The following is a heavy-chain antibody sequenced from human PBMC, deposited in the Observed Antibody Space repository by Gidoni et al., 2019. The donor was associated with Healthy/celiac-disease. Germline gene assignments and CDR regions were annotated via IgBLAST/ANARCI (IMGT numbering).Heavy chain of an antibody. J-gene: IGHJ4*02. CDR2: IVVGSGNT. D-gene: IGHD2-2*01. V-gene: IGHV1-58*01. CDR3: AADIVVVPAAPDALPGGDY. Sequence: QMQLVQSGPAVKKPGTSVKVSCKASGLTFTSSAVQWVRQARGQRLAWIGWIVVGSGNTNYAQKFQERVTITRDMSTSTAYMELSSLRSEDTAVYYCAADIVVVPAAPDALPGGDYWGQGTLVTVSS. CDR1: GLTFTSSA.